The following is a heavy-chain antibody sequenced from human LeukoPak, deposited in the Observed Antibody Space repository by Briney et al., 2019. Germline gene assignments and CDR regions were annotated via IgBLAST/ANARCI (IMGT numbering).Heavy chain of an antibody. Sequence: GGSLRLSCAASGFTFSSYAMHWVRQAPGKGLEWVAVISYDGSNKYYADSVKGRFTISRDNSKNTLYLQMNSLRAEDTAVYYCARDPAGVQDFWSGGDAFDIWGQGTMVTVSS. V-gene: IGHV3-30-3*01. D-gene: IGHD3-3*01. CDR1: GFTFSSYA. CDR3: ARDPAGVQDFWSGGDAFDI. J-gene: IGHJ3*02. CDR2: ISYDGSNK.